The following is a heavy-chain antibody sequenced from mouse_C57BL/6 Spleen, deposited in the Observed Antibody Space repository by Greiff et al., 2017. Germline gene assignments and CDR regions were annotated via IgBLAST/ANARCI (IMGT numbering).Heavy chain of an antibody. CDR3: ASLPWDWYFDV. CDR1: GFSLTSYG. V-gene: IGHV2-2*01. J-gene: IGHJ1*03. D-gene: IGHD2-10*01. CDR2: IWSGGST. Sequence: QVQLQQSGPGLVQPSQSLSITCTVSGFSLTSYGVHWVRQSPGKGLEWLGVIWSGGSTDYNAAFISRLSISKDNSKSQVFFKMNSLQADDTAIYYCASLPWDWYFDVWGTGTTVTVSS.